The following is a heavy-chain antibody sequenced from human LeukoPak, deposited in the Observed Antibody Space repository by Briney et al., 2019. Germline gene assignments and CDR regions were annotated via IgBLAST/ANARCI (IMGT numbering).Heavy chain of an antibody. D-gene: IGHD1-26*01. J-gene: IGHJ4*02. CDR1: GFTFKNSA. CDR2: IRSSGRTT. V-gene: IGHV3-23*01. CDR3: AKPPENVVGTSPFYFDS. Sequence: GGSLRLSCAASGFTFKNSAMNWVRQAPGKGPEWVAVIRSSGRTTDYADSVKGRFTISRDNSNNTLFLQMIRLRAEDTAVYYCAKPPENVVGTSPFYFDSWGQGTLVTVSS.